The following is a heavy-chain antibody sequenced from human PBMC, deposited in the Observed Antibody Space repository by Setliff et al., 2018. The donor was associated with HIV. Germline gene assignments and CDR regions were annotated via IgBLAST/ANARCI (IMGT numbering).Heavy chain of an antibody. CDR3: ARDLRPDGFPDY. CDR2: IYYSGST. CDR1: GGSISSNSYY. J-gene: IGHJ4*02. V-gene: IGHV4-39*07. Sequence: SETLSLTCTVSGGSISSNSYYWGWIRQPPGKGLEWIGSIYYSGSTYYNPSLQSRLTISVDTSRNQFSLKLNSVTAADTAVYYCARDLRPDGFPDYWGQGTLVTVSS. D-gene: IGHD3-10*01.